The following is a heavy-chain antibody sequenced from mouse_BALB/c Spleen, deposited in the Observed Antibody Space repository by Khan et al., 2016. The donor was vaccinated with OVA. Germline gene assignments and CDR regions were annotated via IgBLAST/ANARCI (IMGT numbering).Heavy chain of an antibody. D-gene: IGHD1-1*01. CDR2: INPHNDGT. CDR3: ARDYGSSVWFAY. Sequence: VRLQQSGPELVKPGASVKMSCKASGYTFTNYIIHWVEQKPGQGLEWIGYINPHNDGTKYNEKFIGKATLTSDKSSSTAYMELSGLTSEDSAVYYCARDYGSSVWFAYWGQGTLVTVSA. CDR1: GYTFTNYI. V-gene: IGHV1S136*01. J-gene: IGHJ3*01.